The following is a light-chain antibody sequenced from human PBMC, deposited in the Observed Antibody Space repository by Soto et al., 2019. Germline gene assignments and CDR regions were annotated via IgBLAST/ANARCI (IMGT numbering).Light chain of an antibody. CDR2: AAS. Sequence: ERVMTQSPATLSVSPGERATLSCRASQTVSNNLAWYQQKPGQAPRLLIYAASARATAIPARFSASGSGTDFTLTISSLQSEDFAVYYCLQYKKGVLTFGGGTKVDIK. J-gene: IGKJ4*01. V-gene: IGKV3-15*01. CDR1: QTVSNN. CDR3: LQYKKGVLT.